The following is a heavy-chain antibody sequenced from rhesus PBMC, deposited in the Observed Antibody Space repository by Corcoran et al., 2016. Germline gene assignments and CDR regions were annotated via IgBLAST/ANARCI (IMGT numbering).Heavy chain of an antibody. CDR2: ISLAGST. J-gene: IGHJ2*01. CDR1: GGSISGGYYY. CDR3: ASRSSYSYWYFDF. Sequence: QVQLQESGPGVVKPSETLSLTCAVSGGSISGGYYYWNWIRQAPGKGLEWIGYISLAGSTGYNSSLKSRVTISRDTSKNQFSLKLSSVTAADTAVYYCASRSSYSYWYFDFWGPGTPITISS. V-gene: IGHV4-122*02. D-gene: IGHD4-29*01.